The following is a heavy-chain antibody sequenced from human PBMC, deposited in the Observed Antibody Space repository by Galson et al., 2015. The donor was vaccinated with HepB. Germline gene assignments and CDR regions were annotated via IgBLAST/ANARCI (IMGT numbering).Heavy chain of an antibody. J-gene: IGHJ2*01. CDR3: ARDEGDYGDYWYFDL. Sequence: SLRLSCAASGFTFSDHYMDWVRQAPGKGLEWVGRTRNKANSYTTEYAASVKGRFTISRDDSKNSLYLQMNSLKTEDTAVYYCARDEGDYGDYWYFDLWGRGTLVTVSS. V-gene: IGHV3-72*01. CDR2: TRNKANSYTT. D-gene: IGHD4-17*01. CDR1: GFTFSDHY.